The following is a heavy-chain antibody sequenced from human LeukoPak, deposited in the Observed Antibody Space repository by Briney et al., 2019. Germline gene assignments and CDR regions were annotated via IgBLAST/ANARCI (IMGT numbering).Heavy chain of an antibody. CDR2: IYYSGST. J-gene: IGHJ6*03. CDR1: GGSISSYY. Sequence: PSETLSLTCTVSGGSISSYYWSWIRQPPGKGLEWIGYIYYSGSTNYNPSLKSRVTMSVDTSKNQFSLKLSSVTAADTAVYYCAREIPSRYCTNGVCFSYYYYYMDVWGKGTTVTVSS. V-gene: IGHV4-59*12. CDR3: AREIPSRYCTNGVCFSYYYYYMDV. D-gene: IGHD2-8*01.